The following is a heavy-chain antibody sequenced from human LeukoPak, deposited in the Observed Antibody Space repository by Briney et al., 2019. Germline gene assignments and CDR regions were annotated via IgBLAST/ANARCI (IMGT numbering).Heavy chain of an antibody. D-gene: IGHD6-19*01. CDR2: IYYSGST. J-gene: IGHJ4*02. V-gene: IGHV4-39*01. CDR3: ARHSSGWYDY. CDR1: GGSISSSSYY. Sequence: SETLSLTCTVSGGSISSSSYYWGWIRQPPGKGLEWVGSIYYSGSTYYNPSLKSRVTISVDTSKNQFSLKLSSVTAADTAVYYCARHSSGWYDYWGQGTLVTVSS.